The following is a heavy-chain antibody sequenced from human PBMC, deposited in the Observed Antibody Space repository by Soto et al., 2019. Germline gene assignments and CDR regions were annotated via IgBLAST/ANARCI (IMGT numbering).Heavy chain of an antibody. Sequence: GGSLRLSCAASGFTFSSYSMNWVRQAPGKGLEWVSSISSSSSYIYYADSVKGRFTISRDNVKNSLYLQMNSLRAEDTAVYYCAREGIAARPSRNYYYGMDVWGQGTTVTVSS. CDR3: AREGIAARPSRNYYYGMDV. J-gene: IGHJ6*02. V-gene: IGHV3-21*01. CDR2: ISSSSSYI. CDR1: GFTFSSYS. D-gene: IGHD6-6*01.